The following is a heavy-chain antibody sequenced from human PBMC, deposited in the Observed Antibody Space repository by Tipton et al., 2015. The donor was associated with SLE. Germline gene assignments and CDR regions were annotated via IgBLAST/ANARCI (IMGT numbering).Heavy chain of an antibody. D-gene: IGHD3-10*01. J-gene: IGHJ3*01. CDR3: VKDIGVGVSWGDTAFDA. V-gene: IGHV3-9*01. CDR1: GFTFGDHA. Sequence: SLRLSCLGSGFTFGDHAMHWVRQVSGKGLEWVSSISWNSGRTAYADSVKGRFTISRDNAKNSLNLHMNGLGGADTALYYCVKDIGVGVSWGDTAFDAWGQGTMVTVSS. CDR2: ISWNSGRT.